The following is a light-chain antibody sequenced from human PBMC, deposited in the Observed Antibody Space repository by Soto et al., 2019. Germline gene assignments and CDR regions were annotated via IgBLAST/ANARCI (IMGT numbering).Light chain of an antibody. Sequence: DIQMTQSPSTLSASVGDRVTISCRASQNINKWLAWYQQRPGRAPTVVIYDAFNLESGVPSRFSGSGSGTEFTLTITSLQPNDFATYYCQQYELYQATFGQGTKVEIK. J-gene: IGKJ1*01. CDR1: QNINKW. CDR2: DAF. CDR3: QQYELYQAT. V-gene: IGKV1-5*01.